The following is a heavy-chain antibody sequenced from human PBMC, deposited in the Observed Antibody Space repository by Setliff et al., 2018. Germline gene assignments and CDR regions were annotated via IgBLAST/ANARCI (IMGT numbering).Heavy chain of an antibody. CDR3: ARDRNYYGSGSYYNADAFDI. CDR2: MNPNSGNT. D-gene: IGHD3-10*01. J-gene: IGHJ3*02. Sequence: ASVKVSCKASGYTFTSYDINWVRQATGQGLEWMGWMNPNSGNTGYAQKFQGRVTITADESTSTAYMELSSLRSEDTAVYYCARDRNYYGSGSYYNADAFDIWGQGTMVTVSS. V-gene: IGHV1-8*03. CDR1: GYTFTSYD.